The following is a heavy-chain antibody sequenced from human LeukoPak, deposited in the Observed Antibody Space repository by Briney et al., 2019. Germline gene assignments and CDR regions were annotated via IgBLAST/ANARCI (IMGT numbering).Heavy chain of an antibody. D-gene: IGHD3-22*01. CDR1: GFSLSTSGVG. CDR3: AHRGGTMIVVAKGAFDI. V-gene: IGHV2-5*02. J-gene: IGHJ3*02. CDR2: IYWDDDK. Sequence: SGPTLVNPTQTLTLTCTFSGFSLSTSGVGVGWIRQPPGKALEWLALIYWDDDKRYSPSLKSRLTITKDTSKNQVVLTMTNMDTVDTATYYCAHRGGTMIVVAKGAFDIWGQGTMVTVSS.